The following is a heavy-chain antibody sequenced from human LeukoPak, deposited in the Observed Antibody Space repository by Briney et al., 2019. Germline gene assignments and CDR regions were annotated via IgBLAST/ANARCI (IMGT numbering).Heavy chain of an antibody. CDR3: ARDHRPEIQYYYMDV. CDR2: LLYDGNTK. CDR1: GFSLSNCG. J-gene: IGHJ6*03. Sequence: PGGSLRLSCAASGFSLSNCGIHWVRQAPGKGLEWVAALLYDGNTKHYADSVRGRFTISRDISTNTFYVQMNSLPAEDTAVYYCARDHRPEIQYYYMDVWGKGTTVAVSS. V-gene: IGHV3-33*01. D-gene: IGHD1-14*01.